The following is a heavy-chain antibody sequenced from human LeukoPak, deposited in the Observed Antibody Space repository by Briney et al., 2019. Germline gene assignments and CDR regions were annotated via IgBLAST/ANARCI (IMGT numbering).Heavy chain of an antibody. V-gene: IGHV4-59*01. Sequence: SETLSLTCTVSGGSISSYYWSWIRQPPGKGLEWIGFISFSGSTNYNPSLKSRVAISIDTSKNQFSLKLSSVTAADTAVYYCARDRGDTAMAHPFDYWGQGTLVAVSS. D-gene: IGHD5-18*01. J-gene: IGHJ4*02. CDR3: ARDRGDTAMAHPFDY. CDR1: GGSISSYY. CDR2: ISFSGST.